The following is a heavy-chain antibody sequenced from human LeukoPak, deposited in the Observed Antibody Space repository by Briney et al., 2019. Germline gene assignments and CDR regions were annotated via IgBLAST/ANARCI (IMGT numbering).Heavy chain of an antibody. CDR3: ARGPFAPDSSSWYFDY. CDR1: GFTFSSYG. CDR2: IWFDGNNK. V-gene: IGHV3-33*08. J-gene: IGHJ4*02. Sequence: GGSLRLSCAASGFTFSSYGMHWVRQAPGKGLEWVALIWFDGNNKYYADSVKGRFTISRDNSKNTLYLQMNSLRAEDTAVYYCARGPFAPDSSSWYFDYWGQGTLVTVSS. D-gene: IGHD6-13*01.